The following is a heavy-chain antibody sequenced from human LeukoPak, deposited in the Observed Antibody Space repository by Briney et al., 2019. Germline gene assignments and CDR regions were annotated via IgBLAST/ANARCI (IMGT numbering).Heavy chain of an antibody. D-gene: IGHD3-10*01. CDR1: GGSFSGYY. V-gene: IGHV4-34*01. CDR3: ARAGTRAYYYGSGKSNWFDP. J-gene: IGHJ5*02. Sequence: PSETLSLTCAVYGGSFSGYYWSWIRQPPGKGLEWIGEINHSGSTNYNPSLKSRVTISVDTSKNQFSLKLSSVTAADTAVYYCARAGTRAYYYGSGKSNWFDPWGQGTLVTVSS. CDR2: INHSGST.